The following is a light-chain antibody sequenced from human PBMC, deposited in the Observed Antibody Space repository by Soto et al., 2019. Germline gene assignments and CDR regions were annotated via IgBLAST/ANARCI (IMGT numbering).Light chain of an antibody. V-gene: IGLV2-14*01. J-gene: IGLJ1*01. Sequence: QSVLTPPASVSWSPGRSITISCTGTSSDVGGYNYVSWYQQHPGKAPKLMIYEVSNRPSGVSNRFSGSKSGNTASLTISGLQAEDEADYYCSSYTSSSTGVFGTGTKVTVL. CDR3: SSYTSSSTGV. CDR1: SSDVGGYNY. CDR2: EVS.